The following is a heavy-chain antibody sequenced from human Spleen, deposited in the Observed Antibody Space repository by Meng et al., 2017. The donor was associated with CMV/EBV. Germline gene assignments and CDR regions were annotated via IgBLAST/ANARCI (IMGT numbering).Heavy chain of an antibody. CDR2: INPNSGGT. CDR1: GYTFTGYY. Sequence: ASVKVSCKASGYTFTGYYMHWVQQAPGQGLEWMGWINPNSGGTNYAQKFQGRVTMTRDTSISTAYMELSRLRSDDTAVYYCAIRAGCSSTSCYGYYYYGMDVWGQGTTVTVSS. D-gene: IGHD2-2*01. CDR3: AIRAGCSSTSCYGYYYYGMDV. V-gene: IGHV1-2*02. J-gene: IGHJ6*02.